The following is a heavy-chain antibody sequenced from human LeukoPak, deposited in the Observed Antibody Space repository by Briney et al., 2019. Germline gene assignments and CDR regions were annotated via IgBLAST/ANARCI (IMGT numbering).Heavy chain of an antibody. CDR3: ARASQARGVNPSDAFDI. Sequence: SETLSLTCTVSGGSISSGGYYWSWIRQHPGKGLEWIGYIYYSGSTYYNPSLKSRVTISVDTSKNQFSLKLSPVTAADTAVYYCARASQARGVNPSDAFDIWGQGTMVTVSS. CDR2: IYYSGST. J-gene: IGHJ3*02. CDR1: GGSISSGGYY. V-gene: IGHV4-31*03. D-gene: IGHD3-10*01.